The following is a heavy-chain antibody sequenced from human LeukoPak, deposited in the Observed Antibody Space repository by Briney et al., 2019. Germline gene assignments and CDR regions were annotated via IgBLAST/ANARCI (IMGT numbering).Heavy chain of an antibody. D-gene: IGHD6-19*01. CDR2: IYYSGST. J-gene: IGHJ5*02. Sequence: SETLSLTCTVSGGSISSGGYYWSWIHQHPGKGREWIGYIYYSGSTYYNPSLKSRVTISVDTSKNQFSLKLSSVTAADTAVYYCARDMAVAGVDPWGQGTLVTVSS. CDR3: ARDMAVAGVDP. CDR1: GGSISSGGYY. V-gene: IGHV4-31*03.